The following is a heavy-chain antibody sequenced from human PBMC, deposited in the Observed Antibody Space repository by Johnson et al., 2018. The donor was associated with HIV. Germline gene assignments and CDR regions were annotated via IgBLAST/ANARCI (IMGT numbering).Heavy chain of an antibody. D-gene: IGHD3-16*01. V-gene: IGHV3-33*03. Sequence: QVQLVESGGGVVQPGRSLRVSCAASGVTFITCTIYWVRQAPGKGLEWVAILWYDGTTAFYADSVKGRFTISRDTSKKMLYLQMNSLRVDDTAVYYCAKTGGGAFDIWGQGTMVTVSS. J-gene: IGHJ3*02. CDR2: LWYDGTTA. CDR1: GVTFITCT. CDR3: AKTGGGAFDI.